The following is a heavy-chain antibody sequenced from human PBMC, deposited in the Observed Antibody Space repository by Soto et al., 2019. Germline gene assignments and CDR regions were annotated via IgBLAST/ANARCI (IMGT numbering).Heavy chain of an antibody. CDR3: ARAQLWLVID. CDR2: INPSGGST. D-gene: IGHD6-19*01. J-gene: IGHJ4*02. CDR1: GYTFTRYY. V-gene: IGHV1-46*01. Sequence: QVQLVQSGAEVKKPGASVKVSCKASGYTFTRYYMHWVRQAPGQGREWMGIINPSGGSTTYAQKFQGRVTMNRDTSTSTVYRELSIRRSEDTAVYYCARAQLWLVIDWGQGTLVTGSS.